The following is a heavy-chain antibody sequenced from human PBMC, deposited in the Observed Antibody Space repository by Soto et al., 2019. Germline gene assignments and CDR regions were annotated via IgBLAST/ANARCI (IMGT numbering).Heavy chain of an antibody. CDR1: GGTFSSYA. J-gene: IGHJ3*02. CDR2: IIPICGTA. V-gene: IGHV1-69*01. Sequence: QVQLVQSGAEVKKPGSSVKVSCKASGGTFSSYAISWVRQAPGQGLEWMGGIIPICGTANYAQKFQGRVTITADESTSTAYMELSGLRSEDTAVYYCARVERGQLWSNNDAFDIWGQGTMVTVSS. CDR3: ARVERGQLWSNNDAFDI. D-gene: IGHD5-18*01.